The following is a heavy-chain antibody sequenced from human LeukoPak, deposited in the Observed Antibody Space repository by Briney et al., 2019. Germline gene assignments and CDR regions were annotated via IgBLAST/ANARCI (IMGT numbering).Heavy chain of an antibody. D-gene: IGHD2-15*01. CDR2: IYYSGST. CDR3: ARGYDCSGDSCWHYYYYMDV. CDR1: GGSISSYY. V-gene: IGHV4-59*01. Sequence: PSETLSLTCTVSGGSISSYYWSWIRQPPGKGLEWIGYIYYSGSTNYNPSLKSRVTISVDTSKNQFSLKLSSVTAADTAVYYCARGYDCSGDSCWHYYYYMDVWGKGTTVTVSS. J-gene: IGHJ6*03.